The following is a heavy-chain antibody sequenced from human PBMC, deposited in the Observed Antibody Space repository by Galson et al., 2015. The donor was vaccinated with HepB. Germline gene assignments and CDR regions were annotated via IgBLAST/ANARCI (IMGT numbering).Heavy chain of an antibody. CDR3: TSGGPRYFDWLQV. Sequence: TLSLTCTVSGGSVSRGGGSWSWVRQPPGGGLEWIGFIYHSGITFYSPSLRSRVTISMDRSENRFSLNLRSVTAADTAVYFRTSGGPRYFDWLQVWGRGTLVTVSS. CDR1: GGSVSRGGGS. V-gene: IGHV4-30-2*01. CDR2: IYHSGIT. D-gene: IGHD3-9*01. J-gene: IGHJ4*02.